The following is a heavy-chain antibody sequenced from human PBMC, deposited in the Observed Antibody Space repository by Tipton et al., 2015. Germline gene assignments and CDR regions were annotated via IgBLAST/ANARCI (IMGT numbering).Heavy chain of an antibody. D-gene: IGHD3/OR15-3a*01. V-gene: IGHV4-38-2*01. CDR1: AYSISTDYY. CDR2: ISHSGST. Sequence: GLVKPSETLSLTCAVSAYSISTDYYWGWIRQPPGKGLEWIGTISHSGSTYYNPSLKSRVTISADTSKNQFSLTRNSVTAADTAVYYCARGDWIIWGQGTLVTVSS. CDR3: ARGDWII. J-gene: IGHJ4*02.